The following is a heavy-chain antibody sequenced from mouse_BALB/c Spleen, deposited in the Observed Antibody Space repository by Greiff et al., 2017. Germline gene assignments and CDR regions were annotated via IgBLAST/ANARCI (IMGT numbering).Heavy chain of an antibody. J-gene: IGHJ4*01. CDR2: INPSNGGT. CDR3: NGLITTVVGAMDY. CDR1: GYTFTSYW. D-gene: IGHD1-1*01. V-gene: IGHV1S16*01. Sequence: QVQLQQPGAELVKPGASVKLSCKASGYTFTSYWMHWVKLRPGQGFEWIGEINPSNGGTNYNEKFKRKATLTVDKSSSTAYLQLSSLTSEDTAVYYCNGLITTVVGAMDYWGQGTSVTVSS.